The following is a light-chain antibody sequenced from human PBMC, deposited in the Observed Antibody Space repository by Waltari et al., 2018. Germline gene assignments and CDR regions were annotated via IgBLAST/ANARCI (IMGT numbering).Light chain of an antibody. J-gene: IGLJ3*02. CDR2: SNH. CDR1: SSHIGSNT. CDR3: AAWDDSLNAWV. Sequence: QSVLTQPPSASGPPGQRVTLPCSGSSSHIGSNTVNWYQPPPGTAPKLLIYSNHQRPSGVPDRFSASKSGTSASLAISGLQSGDGADFYCAAWDDSLNAWVFGGGTKLTVL. V-gene: IGLV1-44*01.